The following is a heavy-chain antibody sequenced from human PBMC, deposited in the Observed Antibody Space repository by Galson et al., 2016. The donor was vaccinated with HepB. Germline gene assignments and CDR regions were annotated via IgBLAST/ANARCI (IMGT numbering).Heavy chain of an antibody. CDR2: IIPILDIP. CDR1: GGNFSSYA. J-gene: IGHJ6*04. V-gene: IGHV1-69*10. Sequence: SVKVSCKASGGNFSSYAISWVRQAPGQGLEWMGGIIPILDIPNYAQKFQGRVTISADKSTTTSYMELSSLRSEDTALYYCARGGYHYNGLDVWGKGTTVTVSS. CDR3: ARGGYHYNGLDV.